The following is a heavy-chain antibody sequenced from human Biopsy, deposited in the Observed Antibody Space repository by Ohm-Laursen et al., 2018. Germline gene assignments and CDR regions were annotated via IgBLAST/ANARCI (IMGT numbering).Heavy chain of an antibody. J-gene: IGHJ5*02. V-gene: IGHV1-8*01. CDR1: GYTFTSYD. CDR3: GRAVRNQLLTDP. Sequence: ASVKVSCKASGYTFTSYDITWGREVSGQGPEWIGWLNPVSGNSNFGQKFRGRVTVTSDTSISTAYMELSGLTSDDTATYYCGRAVRNQLLTDPWGQGTLVTVTS. D-gene: IGHD1-7*01. CDR2: LNPVSGNS.